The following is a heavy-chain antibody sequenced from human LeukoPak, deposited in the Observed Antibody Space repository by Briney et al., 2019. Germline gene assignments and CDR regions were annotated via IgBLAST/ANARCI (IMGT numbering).Heavy chain of an antibody. CDR2: INQDGSEK. CDR3: ARNYD. CDR1: GFTFSSNW. J-gene: IGHJ4*02. V-gene: IGHV3-7*04. Sequence: GGSLRLSCAASGFTFSSNWMTWVRQAPGRGLEWVANINQDGSEKYYVDSVKGRFTISRDNAKNSLFLQMDSLRAKDTAVYYCARNYDWGLGTLVTVSS. D-gene: IGHD3-16*01.